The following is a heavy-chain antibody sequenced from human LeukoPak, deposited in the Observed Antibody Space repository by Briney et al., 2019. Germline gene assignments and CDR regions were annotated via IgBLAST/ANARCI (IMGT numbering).Heavy chain of an antibody. Sequence: GGSLRLSCAASGFTFSSYGMHWVRQAPGKGLEWVAVIWYDGSNKYYADSVKGRFTISRDNSKNTLYLQMNSLRAEDTAVYYCAREGRPEYYYDSSGYYLIPYYFDYWGQGTLVTVSS. CDR3: AREGRPEYYYDSSGYYLIPYYFDY. CDR1: GFTFSSYG. CDR2: IWYDGSNK. D-gene: IGHD3-22*01. J-gene: IGHJ4*02. V-gene: IGHV3-33*01.